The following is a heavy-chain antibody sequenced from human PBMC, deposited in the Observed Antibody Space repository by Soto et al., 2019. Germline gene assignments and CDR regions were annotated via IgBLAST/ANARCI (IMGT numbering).Heavy chain of an antibody. CDR1: GGSISSGGYS. CDR3: ARGIYCSSTSCYGSWFDP. V-gene: IGHV4-30-2*01. CDR2: IYHSGST. D-gene: IGHD2-2*01. J-gene: IGHJ5*02. Sequence: SETLSLTCAVAGGSISSGGYSWSWIRQPPGKGLEWIGYIYHSGSTYYNPSLKSRVTISVDTSKNQFSLKLSSVTAADTAVYYCARGIYCSSTSCYGSWFDPWGQGTLVTVSS.